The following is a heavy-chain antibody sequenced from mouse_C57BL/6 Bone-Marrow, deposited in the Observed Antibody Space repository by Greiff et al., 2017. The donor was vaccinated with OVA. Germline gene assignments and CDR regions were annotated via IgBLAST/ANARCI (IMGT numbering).Heavy chain of an antibody. D-gene: IGHD1-1*01. Sequence: VQLVESGAVLVKPGASVKISCKASGYAFSSYWMNWVKQRPGKGLEWIGQIYPGDGDTNYNGKFKGKATLTADKSSSTAYMQLSSLTSEDSAVYFCARGYGSSYGFAYWGQGTLVTVSA. V-gene: IGHV1-80*01. CDR2: IYPGDGDT. CDR3: ARGYGSSYGFAY. CDR1: GYAFSSYW. J-gene: IGHJ3*01.